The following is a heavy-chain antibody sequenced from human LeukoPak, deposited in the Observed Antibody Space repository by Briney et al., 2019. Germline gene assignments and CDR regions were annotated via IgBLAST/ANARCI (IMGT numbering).Heavy chain of an antibody. Sequence: GASVKVSCKASGYTFTSYGISWVRQAPGQGLEWMGWISAYNGNTNYAQKLQGRVTMTADTSTSTAYMELRSLRSDDTAVYYCAREQIPARFYDILTGYPYWGQGTLVTVSS. V-gene: IGHV1-18*01. CDR3: AREQIPARFYDILTGYPY. CDR1: GYTFTSYG. D-gene: IGHD3-9*01. J-gene: IGHJ4*02. CDR2: ISAYNGNT.